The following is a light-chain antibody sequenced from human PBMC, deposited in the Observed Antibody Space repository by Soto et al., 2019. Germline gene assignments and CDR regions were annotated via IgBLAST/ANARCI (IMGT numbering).Light chain of an antibody. CDR1: HDVSWN. Sequence: DIPMTQSPSSLSASVGERVTIACQSSHDVSWNLNWFQQKPGEAPKLLIYDASKLERGVPSRFSGSGSGTDFTLTISSLQPEDVATYYCQQYSSMLSIGGGTEVDLK. J-gene: IGKJ4*01. CDR3: QQYSSMLS. V-gene: IGKV1-33*01. CDR2: DAS.